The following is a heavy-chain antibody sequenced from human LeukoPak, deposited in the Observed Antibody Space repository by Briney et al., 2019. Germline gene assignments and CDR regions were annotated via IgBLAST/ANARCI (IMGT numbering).Heavy chain of an antibody. CDR1: GGSISSYY. D-gene: IGHD2-15*01. V-gene: IGHV4-4*07. Sequence: SETLSLTCTVSGGSISSYYWSWIRQPAGKGLEWIGRIYTSGSTNYNPSLKSRVTISVDTSKNQFSLKLSSVTAADTAVYYCARGVVVVAATANWFDPWGQGTLVTVSS. J-gene: IGHJ5*02. CDR3: ARGVVVVAATANWFDP. CDR2: IYTSGST.